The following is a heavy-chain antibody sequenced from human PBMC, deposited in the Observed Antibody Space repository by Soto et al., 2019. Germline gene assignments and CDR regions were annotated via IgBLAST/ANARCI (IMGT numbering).Heavy chain of an antibody. V-gene: IGHV3-15*01. Sequence: EVQLVESGGGLVEPGGSLRLSCAASGFTFNDAWMGWVRQAPGEGLEWVGRIKSRAYGGTADYAEPVKARFSISRDDSKDTLDLQMNSLKTEDTAVYYCTTEYIDGGWFVAWGQGILVTVSS. D-gene: IGHD4-17*01. CDR1: GFTFNDAW. CDR2: IKSRAYGGTA. CDR3: TTEYIDGGWFVA. J-gene: IGHJ5*02.